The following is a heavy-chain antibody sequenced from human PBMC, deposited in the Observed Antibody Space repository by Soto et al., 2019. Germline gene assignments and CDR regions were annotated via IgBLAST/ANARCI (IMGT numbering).Heavy chain of an antibody. J-gene: IGHJ4*02. CDR1: GFIFNNYA. V-gene: IGHV3-23*01. D-gene: IGHD2-8*01. CDR3: ATGPLRPSYFDY. Sequence: EVQLLDSGGGLAQPGGSLRVSCAASGFIFNNYAMNWVRQAPGEGLQWVAGISASGVRTYYADSVKGRFIISSDNSKNTLFLQMNRLRAEATAIYYCATGPLRPSYFDYWGLGTMVTVSS. CDR2: ISASGVRT.